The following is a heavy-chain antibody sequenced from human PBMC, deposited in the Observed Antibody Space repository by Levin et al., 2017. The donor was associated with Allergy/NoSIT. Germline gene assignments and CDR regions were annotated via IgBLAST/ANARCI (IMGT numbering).Heavy chain of an antibody. D-gene: IGHD3-3*01. CDR3: ARDFLTRPKETAFDI. CDR2: INSITTYI. Sequence: GGSLRLSCAASGFTFSSYSMNWVRQAPGKGLEWVSSINSITTYIYYADSLKGRITISRDNAKNSLYLQLNSLRAEDTGVYYCARDFLTRPKETAFDIWGQGTMVTVSS. CDR1: GFTFSSYS. J-gene: IGHJ3*02. V-gene: IGHV3-21*01.